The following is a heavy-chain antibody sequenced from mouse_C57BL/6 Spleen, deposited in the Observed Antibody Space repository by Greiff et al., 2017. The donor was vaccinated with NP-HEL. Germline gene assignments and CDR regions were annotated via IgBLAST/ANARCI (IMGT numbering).Heavy chain of an antibody. Sequence: DVKLQESGPELVKPGASVKIPCKASGYTFTDYNMDWVKQSHGKSLEWIGDINPNNGGTIYNQKFKGKATLTVDKSSSTAYMELRSLTSEDTAVYYCARSKSNFGNYYAMDYWGQGTSVTVSS. D-gene: IGHD2-5*01. CDR1: GYTFTDYN. V-gene: IGHV1-18*01. CDR3: ARSKSNFGNYYAMDY. CDR2: INPNNGGT. J-gene: IGHJ4*01.